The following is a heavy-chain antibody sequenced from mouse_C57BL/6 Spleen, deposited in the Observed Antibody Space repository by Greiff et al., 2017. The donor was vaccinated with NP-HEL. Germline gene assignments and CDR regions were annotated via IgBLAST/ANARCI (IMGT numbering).Heavy chain of an antibody. V-gene: IGHV1-5*01. Sequence: EVQLQQSGTVLARPGASVKMSCKTSGYTFTSYWMHWVKQRPGQGLEWIGAIYPGNSDTSYNQKFKGKAKLTAVTSASTAYMELSSLTNEDSAVYYCTRDDGYYDFDYWGQGTTLTVSS. CDR3: TRDDGYYDFDY. CDR2: IYPGNSDT. D-gene: IGHD2-3*01. J-gene: IGHJ2*01. CDR1: GYTFTSYW.